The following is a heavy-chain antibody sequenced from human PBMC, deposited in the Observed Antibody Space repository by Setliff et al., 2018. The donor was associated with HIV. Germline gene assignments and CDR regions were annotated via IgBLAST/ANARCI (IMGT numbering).Heavy chain of an antibody. CDR2: IKSKGDGGTT. Sequence: NPGGSLRLSCAASGFTFTNAWMSWVRQAPGKGLEWVGRIKSKGDGGTTDYAAPVKGRFTISRDDSKNTLYLQMNSLKTEDTAVYYCSKVVGEGFWGYHYGMDVWGRGTTVTVSS. J-gene: IGHJ6*02. CDR3: SKVVGEGFWGYHYGMDV. CDR1: GFTFTNAW. V-gene: IGHV3-15*01. D-gene: IGHD3-16*01.